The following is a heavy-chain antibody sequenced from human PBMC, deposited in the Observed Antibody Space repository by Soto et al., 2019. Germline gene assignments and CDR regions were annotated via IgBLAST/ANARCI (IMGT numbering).Heavy chain of an antibody. Sequence: EVQLVESGGGLVQPGGSLRLSCAASGFTFSSYEMNWVRQAPGKGLEWVSYISSSGSTIYYADSVKGRFTISRDNAKNSLYLQMNSLRAEDTAVYYCARLAVADLHPSLQVAFWGQGTLVTVSS. CDR1: GFTFSSYE. D-gene: IGHD6-19*01. CDR2: ISSSGSTI. CDR3: ARLAVADLHPSLQVAF. J-gene: IGHJ4*02. V-gene: IGHV3-48*03.